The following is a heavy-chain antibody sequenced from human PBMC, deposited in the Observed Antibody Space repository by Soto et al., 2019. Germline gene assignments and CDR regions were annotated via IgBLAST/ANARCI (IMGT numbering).Heavy chain of an antibody. CDR1: GGSISSGGYY. CDR3: ARDPLYYYDSSGYYFEDYYYYGMDV. CDR2: IYYSGST. D-gene: IGHD3-22*01. J-gene: IGHJ6*02. Sequence: PSETLSLTCTVFGGSISSGGYYWSWIRQHPGKGLEWIGYIYYSGSTYYNPSLKSRVTISVDTSKNQFSLKLSSVTAADTAVYYCARDPLYYYDSSGYYFEDYYYYGMDVWGQGTTVTVSS. V-gene: IGHV4-31*03.